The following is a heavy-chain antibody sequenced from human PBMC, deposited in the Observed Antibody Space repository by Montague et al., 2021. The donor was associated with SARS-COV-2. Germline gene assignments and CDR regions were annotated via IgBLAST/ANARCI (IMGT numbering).Heavy chain of an antibody. J-gene: IGHJ4*02. D-gene: IGHD6-13*01. CDR1: GFTFRNYW. CDR2: INNYGSST. CDR3: ARDSSSWGGALDY. Sequence: SLRLSCAASGFTFRNYWMHWVRQAPGKGLVWVSRINNYGSSTSYADSVRGRFTISSDNAKNTLYLQMNSLRVEDTAVYYCARDSSSWGGALDYWGQGTLVTVSS. V-gene: IGHV3-74*01.